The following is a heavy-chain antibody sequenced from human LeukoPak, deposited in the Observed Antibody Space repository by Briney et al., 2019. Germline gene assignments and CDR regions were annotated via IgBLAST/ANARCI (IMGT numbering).Heavy chain of an antibody. CDR2: ISSSGSTI. Sequence: GGSLRLSCAASGFTFSDYYMSWIRQAPGKGLEWVSYISSSGSTIYYADSVKGRFTISRDNAKSSLYLQMNSLRAEDTAVYYCARGKYIVAMAFFYFDPWGQGTLVTVSS. CDR1: GFTFSDYY. CDR3: ARGKYIVAMAFFYFDP. J-gene: IGHJ5*01. D-gene: IGHD5-12*01. V-gene: IGHV3-11*04.